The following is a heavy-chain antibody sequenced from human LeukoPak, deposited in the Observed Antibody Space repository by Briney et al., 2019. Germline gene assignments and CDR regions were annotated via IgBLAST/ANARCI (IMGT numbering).Heavy chain of an antibody. J-gene: IGHJ5*02. Sequence: ASVKVSCKASGYTFTSYAISWVRQAPGQGLEWMGRIIPILGIANYAQKFQGRVTITAGKSTSTAYMELSSLRSEDAAVYYCARVVTMVQGVIRANWFDPWGQGTLVTVSS. D-gene: IGHD3-10*01. CDR1: GYTFTSYA. CDR3: ARVVTMVQGVIRANWFDP. CDR2: IIPILGIA. V-gene: IGHV1-69*04.